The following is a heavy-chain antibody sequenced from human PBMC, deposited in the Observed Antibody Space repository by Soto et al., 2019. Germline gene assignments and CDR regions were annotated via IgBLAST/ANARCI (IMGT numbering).Heavy chain of an antibody. D-gene: IGHD6-19*01. V-gene: IGHV4-39*01. Sequence: QLQLQESGPGLVKPSETLSLTCTVSGGSISSSSYYWGWIRQPPGKGLEWIGSIYYSGSTYYNPSLKSRVTISVDTSKNQFSLKLSSVTAADTAVYYCARRGSGWPGDWFDPWGQGTLVTVSS. J-gene: IGHJ5*02. CDR3: ARRGSGWPGDWFDP. CDR1: GGSISSSSYY. CDR2: IYYSGST.